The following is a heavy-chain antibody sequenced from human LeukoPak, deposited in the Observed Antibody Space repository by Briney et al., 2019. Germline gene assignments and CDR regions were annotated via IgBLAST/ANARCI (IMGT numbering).Heavy chain of an antibody. Sequence: GGSLRLSCAASGFTFSSYAMSWVRQAPGKGLEWVGFIYSKAYGGTTKYAASVKGRFTISRDDSKSIAYLQMNSLKTEDTAVYYCTRCGDYFYYMDVWGKGTTVIISS. D-gene: IGHD4-17*01. J-gene: IGHJ6*03. CDR3: TRCGDYFYYMDV. CDR2: IYSKAYGGTT. V-gene: IGHV3-49*04. CDR1: GFTFSSYA.